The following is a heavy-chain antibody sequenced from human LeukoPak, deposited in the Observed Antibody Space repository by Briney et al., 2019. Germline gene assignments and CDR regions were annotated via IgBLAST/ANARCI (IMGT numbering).Heavy chain of an antibody. CDR2: IGPTGTDR. CDR3: ATETIGRHYDY. D-gene: IGHD1-14*01. CDR1: GFTFSSCG. J-gene: IGHJ4*02. Sequence: GGSLRLSCAASGFTFSSCGFNWVRQAPGKVLEWVSSIGPTGTDRYYADSVRGRFTISRDNAKSSMYLQMDSLRDEDTAVYYCATETIGRHYDYWGQGTLLTVSS. V-gene: IGHV3-21*01.